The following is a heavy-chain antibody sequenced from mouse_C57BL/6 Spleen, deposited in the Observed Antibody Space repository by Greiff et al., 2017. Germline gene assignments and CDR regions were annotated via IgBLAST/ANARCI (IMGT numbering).Heavy chain of an antibody. V-gene: IGHV1-50*01. Sequence: QVQLQQPGAELVKPGASVKLSCKASGYTFTSYWMQWVKQRPGQGLEWIGEIDPSDSYTNYNQKFKGKGTLTVETSSSTAYMQLSSLTSEDSAVDYCARSGDGSTPFDYWGQGTTLTVSS. CDR1: GYTFTSYW. D-gene: IGHD1-1*01. CDR2: IDPSDSYT. J-gene: IGHJ2*01. CDR3: ARSGDGSTPFDY.